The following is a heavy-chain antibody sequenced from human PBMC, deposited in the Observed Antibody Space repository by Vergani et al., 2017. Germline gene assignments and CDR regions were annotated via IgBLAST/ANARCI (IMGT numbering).Heavy chain of an antibody. D-gene: IGHD3-16*01. J-gene: IGHJ6*03. Sequence: QVQLQESGPGLVKPSQTLSLTCTVSGGSISSGGYYWSWIRQHPGKGLEWNGYIYYSGTTSYNPSLKSRVTISVDTSKNQFSLKLSSVTAADPAVYCCARDKRGGHYYMDVWGKGTTVTVSS. CDR1: GGSISSGGYY. CDR2: IYYSGTT. V-gene: IGHV4-31*03. CDR3: ARDKRGGHYYMDV.